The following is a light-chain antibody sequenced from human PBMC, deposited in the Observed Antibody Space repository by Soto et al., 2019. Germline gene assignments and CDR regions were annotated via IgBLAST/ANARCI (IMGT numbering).Light chain of an antibody. CDR2: GAS. Sequence: EIVMTQSPATLSVSPGERATLSCRASQSISSNLASYQQKPGQAPRLLIYGASTRATGIPATFSGSGSGTEFTLTISSLQSEDFAVYYCQQYNNWPFTFGPGTKVDIK. CDR1: QSISSN. CDR3: QQYNNWPFT. J-gene: IGKJ3*01. V-gene: IGKV3-15*01.